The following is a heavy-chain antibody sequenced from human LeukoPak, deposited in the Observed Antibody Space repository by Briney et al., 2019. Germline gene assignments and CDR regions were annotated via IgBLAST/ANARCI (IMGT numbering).Heavy chain of an antibody. CDR1: GFTFSAYA. Sequence: PGGSLRLSCEASGFTFSAYAMTWVRQAPGKGLEWVSHIGGSVNNIYYADSVKGRFTISRDNAKESVYLQMNSLRDEDTAVYYCVRESGHYSDNSGFYPWGQGTLVTVSS. V-gene: IGHV3-48*02. CDR3: VRESGHYSDNSGFYP. J-gene: IGHJ5*02. CDR2: IGGSVNNI. D-gene: IGHD3-22*01.